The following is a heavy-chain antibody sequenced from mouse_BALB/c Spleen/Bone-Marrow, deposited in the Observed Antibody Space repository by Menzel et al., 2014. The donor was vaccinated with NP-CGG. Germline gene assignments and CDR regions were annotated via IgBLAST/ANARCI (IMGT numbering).Heavy chain of an antibody. V-gene: IGHV3-1*02. CDR1: GYSITSGYS. Sequence: VQLKQSGPDLVEPSQSLSLTCTVTGYSITSGYSWHWIRQFPGNRLEWMGYIHYSGSTKYIPSLKSRISITRDTSKNQFFLQLNSVTTEDTATYYCARSEGYYFGSTWGQGTLVTVSA. CDR2: IHYSGST. D-gene: IGHD1-1*01. J-gene: IGHJ3*01. CDR3: ARSEGYYFGST.